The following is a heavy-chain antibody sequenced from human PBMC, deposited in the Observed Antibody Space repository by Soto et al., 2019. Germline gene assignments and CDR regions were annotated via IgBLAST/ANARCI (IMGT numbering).Heavy chain of an antibody. D-gene: IGHD3-22*01. CDR3: ARGDYDSSGIYYYYYGMDV. CDR1: GFTFSSYE. Sequence: EVQLVESGGGLVQPGGSLRLSCAASGFTFSSYEMNWVRQAPGKGLEWVSYISSSGSTIYYADSVKGRFTISSDNAKNSLYLQMNSLRAADTAVYYCARGDYDSSGIYYYYYGMDVWGQGTTVTVSS. CDR2: ISSSGSTI. V-gene: IGHV3-48*03. J-gene: IGHJ6*02.